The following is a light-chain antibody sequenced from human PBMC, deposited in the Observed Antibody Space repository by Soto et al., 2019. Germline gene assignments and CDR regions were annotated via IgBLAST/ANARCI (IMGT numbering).Light chain of an antibody. Sequence: EIVLTQSPATLSCSPGERATLSFRSSQSVSSYLAWYQQKPGQAPRLLIYDASTRSTGIPARFRGSGSGTDFTLTISSLEPEDFAVYYRQQRSNWPPTFVGGTKVEIK. CDR2: DAS. J-gene: IGKJ4*01. CDR3: QQRSNWPPT. CDR1: QSVSSY. V-gene: IGKV3-11*01.